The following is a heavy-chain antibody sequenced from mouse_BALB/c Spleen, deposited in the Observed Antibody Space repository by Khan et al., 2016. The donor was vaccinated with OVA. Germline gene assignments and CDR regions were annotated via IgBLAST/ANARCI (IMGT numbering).Heavy chain of an antibody. D-gene: IGHD2-1*01. V-gene: IGHV1-7*01. CDR1: GYSFTTYW. Sequence: VQLQESGAELAKPGASVKISCKASGYSFTTYWMHWVKQRPGQGLEWIGYINPSTGYTNYNQNFRDRATLTADESSSTAYMERNSLTSDDSAVYFCGRGGHYGAWFAYWGQGTLVTVSA. CDR2: INPSTGYT. CDR3: GRGGHYGAWFAY. J-gene: IGHJ3*01.